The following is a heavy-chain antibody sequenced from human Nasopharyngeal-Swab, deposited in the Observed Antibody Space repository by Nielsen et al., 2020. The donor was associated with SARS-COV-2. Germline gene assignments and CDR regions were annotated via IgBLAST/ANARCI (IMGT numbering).Heavy chain of an antibody. V-gene: IGHV1-18*01. CDR3: ATAYGSVSSPEY. D-gene: IGHD3-10*01. CDR1: GYTFTSYD. CDR2: ISSYNGDT. Sequence: ASVKVSCKASGYTFTSYDINWVRQATGQGLEWMGWISSYNGDTHYAHSLQGRITMTTDTSTSTAYLELRSLRSDDTAMYYCATAYGSVSSPEYWGQGTLVTVSS. J-gene: IGHJ4*02.